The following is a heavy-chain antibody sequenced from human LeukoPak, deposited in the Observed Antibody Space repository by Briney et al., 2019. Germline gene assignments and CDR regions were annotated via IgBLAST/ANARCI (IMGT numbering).Heavy chain of an antibody. J-gene: IGHJ4*02. CDR1: GFTFSDYY. CDR3: ARSRATRFDY. D-gene: IGHD5-12*01. Sequence: GGSLRLSCAASGFTFSDYYMSWVRQAPGKGLEWVSVIYSGGSTYYADSVKGRFTISRDNSKNTLYLQMNSLRAEDTAVYYCARSRATRFDYWGQGTLVTVSS. CDR2: IYSGGST. V-gene: IGHV3-53*01.